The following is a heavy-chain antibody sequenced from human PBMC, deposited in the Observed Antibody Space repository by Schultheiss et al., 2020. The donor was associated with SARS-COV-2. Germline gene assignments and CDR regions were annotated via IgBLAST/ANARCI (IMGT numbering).Heavy chain of an antibody. J-gene: IGHJ6*03. CDR3: ARLTGGIAVAGTDYMDV. D-gene: IGHD6-19*01. CDR1: GGSISSYY. Sequence: GSLRLSCTVSGGSISSYYWSWIRQPPGKGLEWIGSIYHSGSTYYNPSLKSRVTISVDTSKNQFSLKLSSVTAADTAVYYCARLTGGIAVAGTDYMDVWGKGTTVTVSS. V-gene: IGHV4-59*08. CDR2: IYHSGST.